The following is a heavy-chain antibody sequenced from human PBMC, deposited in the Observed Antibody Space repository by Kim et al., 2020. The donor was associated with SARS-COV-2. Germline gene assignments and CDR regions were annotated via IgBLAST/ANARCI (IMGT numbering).Heavy chain of an antibody. V-gene: IGHV4-34*01. J-gene: IGHJ4*02. CDR3: ARGVTGSSWSKFDY. D-gene: IGHD6-13*01. Sequence: SETLSLTCAVYGGSFSGYYWSWIRKPPGKGLEWIGEINHSGSTNYNPSLKSRVTISVDTSKNQFSLKLSSVTAADTAVYYCARGVTGSSWSKFDYWGQGTLVTVSS. CDR2: INHSGST. CDR1: GGSFSGYY.